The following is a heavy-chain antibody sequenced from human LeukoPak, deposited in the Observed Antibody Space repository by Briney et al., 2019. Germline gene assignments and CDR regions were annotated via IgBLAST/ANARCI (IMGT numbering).Heavy chain of an antibody. Sequence: PSETLSLTCTVSGGSISSSSYYWGWIRQPPGKGLEWIGSIYYSGSTYYNPSLKSRVTISVDTSKNRFSLKLSSVTAADTAVYYCARSRSGSYYNCWFDPWGQGTLVTVSS. CDR3: ARSRSGSYYNCWFDP. J-gene: IGHJ5*02. V-gene: IGHV4-39*01. D-gene: IGHD3-10*01. CDR2: IYYSGST. CDR1: GGSISSSSYY.